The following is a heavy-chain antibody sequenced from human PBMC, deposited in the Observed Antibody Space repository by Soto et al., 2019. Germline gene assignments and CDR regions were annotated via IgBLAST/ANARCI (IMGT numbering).Heavy chain of an antibody. Sequence: SETLSLTCTVSGGSISSGDYYWSGIRQPPGKGLEWIGYIYYSGSTYYNPSLKSRVTISVDTSKNQFSLKLSSVTAADTAVYYCARVIVVVANWFDPWGQGTLVTXS. CDR2: IYYSGST. J-gene: IGHJ5*02. CDR1: GGSISSGDYY. CDR3: ARVIVVVANWFDP. V-gene: IGHV4-30-4*01. D-gene: IGHD3-22*01.